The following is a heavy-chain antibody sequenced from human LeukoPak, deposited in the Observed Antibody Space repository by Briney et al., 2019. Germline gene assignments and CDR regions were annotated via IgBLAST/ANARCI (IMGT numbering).Heavy chain of an antibody. CDR3: AELVVATYDAFDI. D-gene: IGHD5-12*01. CDR2: ISGSGGST. V-gene: IGHV3-23*01. CDR1: GFTFSSYA. J-gene: IGHJ3*02. Sequence: GGSLRLSCAASGFTFSSYAMSWVRQAPGKGLEWVSAISGSGGSTYYADSVKGRFTIPRDNSKNTLYLQMNSLRAEDTAVYYCAELVVATYDAFDIWGQGTMVTVSS.